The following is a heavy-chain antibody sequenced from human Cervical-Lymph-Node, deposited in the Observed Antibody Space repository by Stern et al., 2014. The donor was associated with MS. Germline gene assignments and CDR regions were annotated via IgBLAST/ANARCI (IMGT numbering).Heavy chain of an antibody. Sequence: EVQLVQSGGGLVQPGGSLRLSCTASGFPFSNYWVSWVRHAPGKGLELVANIRQDGNRKEYADSVEGRFTISRDNAKNSLYLQMSNLRAEDTAVYFCAREGAGGFDYWGQGVLVTVSS. CDR2: IRQDGNRK. CDR1: GFPFSNYW. CDR3: AREGAGGFDY. V-gene: IGHV3-7*01. D-gene: IGHD1-26*01. J-gene: IGHJ4*02.